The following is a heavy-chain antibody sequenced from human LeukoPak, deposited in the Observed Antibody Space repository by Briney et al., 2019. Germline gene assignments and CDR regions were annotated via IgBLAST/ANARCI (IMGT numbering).Heavy chain of an antibody. CDR1: GYTFTSYY. V-gene: IGHV1-46*01. D-gene: IGHD2-15*01. J-gene: IGHJ4*02. CDR2: FNPSENST. CDR3: AASAFDY. Sequence: ASVKVSCKASGYTFTSYYMHWVRQAPGQGLEWMGTFNPSENSTSYAQKFQGRVTLTRDTSTSTVYMELSSLRSEDTAVYYCAASAFDYWGQGTLVTVPS.